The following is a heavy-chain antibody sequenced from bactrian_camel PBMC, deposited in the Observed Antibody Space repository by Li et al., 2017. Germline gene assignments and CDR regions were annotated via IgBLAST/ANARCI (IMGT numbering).Heavy chain of an antibody. CDR1: GLTHANWC. CDR3: ALDFRFAYCSSGDWTTRMQMYAY. Sequence: QLVESGGGSVQPGGSLTLSCVASGLTHANWCMAWFRQVPGQEREGVAAIYTGYGTTTYADSVKGRFTISEDSARKMLYLQMNSLKPEDTATYYCALDFRFAYCSSGDWTTRMQMYAYWGRGTQVTVSS. V-gene: IGHV3S42*01. CDR2: IYTGYGTT. J-gene: IGHJ4*01. D-gene: IGHD2*01.